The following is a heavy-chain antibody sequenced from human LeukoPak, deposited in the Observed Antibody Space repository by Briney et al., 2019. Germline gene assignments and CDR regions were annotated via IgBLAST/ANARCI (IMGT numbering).Heavy chain of an antibody. Sequence: GGSLRLSCAASGFTLTGYWMHWVRQAPGKGLEWVSGISWNSGSIGYADSVKGRFTISRDNAKNSLYLQMNSLRAEDTALYYCAKDYVYGSGSYFDYWGQGTLVTVSS. J-gene: IGHJ4*02. CDR2: ISWNSGSI. CDR1: GFTLTGYW. D-gene: IGHD3-10*01. V-gene: IGHV3-9*01. CDR3: AKDYVYGSGSYFDY.